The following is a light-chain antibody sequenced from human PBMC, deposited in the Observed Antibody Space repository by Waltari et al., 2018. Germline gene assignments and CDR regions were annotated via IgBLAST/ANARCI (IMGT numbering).Light chain of an antibody. Sequence: QSALTQPASVSGSPGQSITISCSGIGSAVGASDYVSWHQHHPGKAPQVIIDDVTNRPAGVSDRFSASKSANTAYLTISRLQPEDEADYYCSSQTLDGLILFGGGTRLTVL. CDR3: SSQTLDGLIL. CDR2: DVT. V-gene: IGLV2-14*03. CDR1: GSAVGASDY. J-gene: IGLJ2*01.